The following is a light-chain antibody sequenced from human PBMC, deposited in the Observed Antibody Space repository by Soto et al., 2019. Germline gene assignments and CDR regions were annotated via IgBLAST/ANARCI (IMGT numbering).Light chain of an antibody. Sequence: EIVMTQSPVTLSVSPGERATRSCRASQSVNSNLAWYQQKPGQAPRLLIYGASTRATGIPARFSGSGSGTEFTLTISSLQSEDFAVYYCQQYNKWPLWTFGQGTQVEIK. CDR3: QQYNKWPLWT. J-gene: IGKJ1*01. V-gene: IGKV3-15*01. CDR1: QSVNSN. CDR2: GAS.